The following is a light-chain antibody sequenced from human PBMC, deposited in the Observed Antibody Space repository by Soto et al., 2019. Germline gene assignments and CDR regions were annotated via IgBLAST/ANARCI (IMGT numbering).Light chain of an antibody. Sequence: EIVLTQSPGTLSLSPGERATLSCRASQSASSSYLAWYQQKPGQAPRLLIYGASSRATGIPDRFSGSGYGTDFSLTISRLEPEDFAVYYCQQYSSSPGTFGQGTKVEIK. V-gene: IGKV3-20*01. CDR2: GAS. J-gene: IGKJ1*01. CDR1: QSASSSY. CDR3: QQYSSSPGT.